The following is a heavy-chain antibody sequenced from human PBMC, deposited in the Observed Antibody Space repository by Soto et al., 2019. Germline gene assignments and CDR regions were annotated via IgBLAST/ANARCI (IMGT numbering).Heavy chain of an antibody. D-gene: IGHD2-21*02. CDR2: IYYSGRT. CDR1: GESISSSSYY. J-gene: IGHJ4*02. CDR3: ARQRTTVVTQAYFDH. V-gene: IGHV4-39*01. Sequence: SETLSLTCIVSGESISSSSYYWGWIRQPPGKGLAWIGSIYYSGRTYYNPSFKSRVTISIDTSKNQFSLKLSSVTATDTAVYYCARQRTTVVTQAYFDHWGQGALVTVSS.